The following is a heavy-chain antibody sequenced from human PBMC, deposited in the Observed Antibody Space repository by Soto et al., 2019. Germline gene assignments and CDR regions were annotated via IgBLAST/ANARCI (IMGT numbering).Heavy chain of an antibody. D-gene: IGHD3-10*01. CDR1: GFTVSNNY. J-gene: IGHJ4*02. CDR3: ATRGGGGGY. CDR2: IYSGGYT. V-gene: IGHV3-53*01. Sequence: EVQLVESGGGLIQPGGSLRLSCAVSGFTVSNNYMSWVRQAPGKGLEGVSVIYSGGYTAYGDSVKGRFTISRDNSKNTIYHQINSQAAADPAVYYGATRGGGGGYWGQGTLVTVSS.